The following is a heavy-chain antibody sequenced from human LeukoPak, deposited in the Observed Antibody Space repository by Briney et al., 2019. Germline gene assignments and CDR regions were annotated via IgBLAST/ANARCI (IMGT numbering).Heavy chain of an antibody. Sequence: ASVKVSCKASGYTFIGYYMQWVRQARGQRLEWTGWIVVGSGNTNYAQKFQERVTITRDMSTSTAYMELSSLRSEDTAVYYCAAPYGPGAFDIWGQGTMVTVSS. CDR2: IVVGSGNT. CDR3: AAPYGPGAFDI. D-gene: IGHD4-17*01. CDR1: GYTFIGYY. J-gene: IGHJ3*02. V-gene: IGHV1-58*02.